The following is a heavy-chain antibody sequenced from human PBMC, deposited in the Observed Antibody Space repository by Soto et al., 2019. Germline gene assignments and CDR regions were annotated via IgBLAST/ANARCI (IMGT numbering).Heavy chain of an antibody. CDR1: GGSISSSSYY. D-gene: IGHD3-3*02. CDR3: ASPKIAFYNWFDP. CDR2: IYYSGST. J-gene: IGHJ5*02. Sequence: XXTLSLAFTVSGGSISSSSYYWGFIRQPPGKGLEWIGSIYYSGSTYYNPSLKSRVTISVDTSKNQFSLKLSSVNAADTAVYYCASPKIAFYNWFDPWGQGTLVTVSS. V-gene: IGHV4-39*01.